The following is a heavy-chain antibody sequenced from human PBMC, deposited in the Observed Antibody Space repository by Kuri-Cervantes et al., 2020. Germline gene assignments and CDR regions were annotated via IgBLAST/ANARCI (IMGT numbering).Heavy chain of an antibody. Sequence: GESLKISCAVSGFTFSDYFMSWIRQAPGKGLKWISYISSSGSTIHNADSVRGRFIISRDNAKNSLYLQMNSLRAEDTAVYYYAREGRLSGQGYYYYMDVWGKGTTVTVSS. CDR3: AREGRLSGQGYYYYMDV. CDR2: ISSSGSTI. CDR1: GFTFSDYF. V-gene: IGHV3-11*04. D-gene: IGHD2-21*02. J-gene: IGHJ6*03.